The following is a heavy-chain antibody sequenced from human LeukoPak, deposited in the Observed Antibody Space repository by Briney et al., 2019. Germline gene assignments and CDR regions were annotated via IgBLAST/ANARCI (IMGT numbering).Heavy chain of an antibody. Sequence: GGSLRLSCAASGFTFSSYSMNWVRQAPGKGLEWVSSISSSSSYIYYADSVKGRFTISRDNAKNSLYLQMNSLRAEDTAVYYCARGPRAAAALYYYYYMDVWGKGTTVTVSS. CDR2: ISSSSSYI. CDR1: GFTFSSYS. J-gene: IGHJ6*03. D-gene: IGHD6-13*01. V-gene: IGHV3-21*01. CDR3: ARGPRAAAALYYYYYMDV.